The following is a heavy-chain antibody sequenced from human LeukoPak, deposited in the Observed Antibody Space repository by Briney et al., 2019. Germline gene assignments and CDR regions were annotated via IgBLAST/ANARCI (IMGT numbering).Heavy chain of an antibody. CDR3: ARGAKWNYYGAFDI. CDR1: GYTFTSFD. Sequence: ASVKLSCKASGYTFTSFDINWVRQAPGQGLEWMGWISAYSANTNYAQNLQGRVTVTTDTSTSTAYLELRSLRSDDTAVYYCARGAKWNYYGAFDIWGQGTMVTVYS. D-gene: IGHD1-7*01. V-gene: IGHV1-18*01. CDR2: ISAYSANT. J-gene: IGHJ3*02.